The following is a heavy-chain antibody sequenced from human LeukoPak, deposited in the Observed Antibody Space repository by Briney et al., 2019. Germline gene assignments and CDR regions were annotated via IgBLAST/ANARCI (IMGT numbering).Heavy chain of an antibody. D-gene: IGHD2-2*01. CDR3: ARYSKPAAIYYYYGMDV. Sequence: NPSETLSLTCTVSGGSISSSSYYWGWIRQPPGKGLEWIGSIYYSGSTYYNPSLKSRVTISVDTSKNQFSLKLSSVTAADTAVYYCARYSKPAAIYYYYGMDVWGQGTTVTVSS. J-gene: IGHJ6*02. CDR2: IYYSGST. CDR1: GGSISSSSYY. V-gene: IGHV4-39*01.